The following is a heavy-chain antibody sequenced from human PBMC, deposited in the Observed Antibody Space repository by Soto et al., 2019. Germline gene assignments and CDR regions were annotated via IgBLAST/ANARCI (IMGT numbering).Heavy chain of an antibody. V-gene: IGHV1-69*05. D-gene: IGHD3-22*01. CDR1: GGTFSSYA. CDR2: IIPIFGTA. Sequence: SVKVSCKASGGTFSSYAISWVRQAPGQGLEWMGGIIPIFGTANYAQKFQGRVTMTTDTSTSTAYMELRSLRSDDTAVYYCARVDSSGYWIFDYWGQGTLVTVSS. J-gene: IGHJ4*02. CDR3: ARVDSSGYWIFDY.